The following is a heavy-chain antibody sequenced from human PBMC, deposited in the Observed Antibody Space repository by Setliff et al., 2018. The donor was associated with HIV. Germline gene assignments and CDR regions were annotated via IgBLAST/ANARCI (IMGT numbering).Heavy chain of an antibody. CDR3: AKGAGFYGDYTFDY. CDR2: IHYTGST. V-gene: IGHV4-59*11. J-gene: IGHJ4*02. Sequence: PSETLSLTCTVIGGSLNGHFWSWIRQPPGKGLEWIGDIHYTGSTNYNPSLKSRVTISVDTSKNHFSLRLSSVTAADTAVYYCAKGAGFYGDYTFDYWGQGNLVTVSS. D-gene: IGHD4-17*01. CDR1: GGSLNGHF.